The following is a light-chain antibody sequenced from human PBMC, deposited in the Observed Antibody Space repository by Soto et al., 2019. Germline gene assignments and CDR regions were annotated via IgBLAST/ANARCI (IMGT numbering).Light chain of an antibody. CDR2: GNS. J-gene: IGLJ2*01. CDR1: SSNIGFNA. CDR3: QVWDTSSGPVV. V-gene: IGLV1-44*01. Sequence: QSVLTQPPSASGTPGQRVTLSCSGSSSNIGFNAVNWYQQLPGTAPKLVMHGNSQRPSGVPDRFSGSNSGNTATLTISGVEAGDEADYYCQVWDTSSGPVVFGGGTKLTVL.